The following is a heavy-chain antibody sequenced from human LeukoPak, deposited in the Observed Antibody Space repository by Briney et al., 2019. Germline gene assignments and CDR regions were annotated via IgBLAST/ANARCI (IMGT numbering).Heavy chain of an antibody. CDR3: AKMGYSSSWNSLGI. CDR2: IRYDGSNK. D-gene: IGHD6-13*01. J-gene: IGHJ3*02. CDR1: GFTFSSYG. V-gene: IGHV3-30*02. Sequence: GGSLRLSCAASGFTFSSYGMHWVRQAPGKGLEWVAFIRYDGSNKYYADSVKGRFTISRDNSKNTLYLQMNSLRAEDTAVYYCAKMGYSSSWNSLGIWGQGTMVTVSS.